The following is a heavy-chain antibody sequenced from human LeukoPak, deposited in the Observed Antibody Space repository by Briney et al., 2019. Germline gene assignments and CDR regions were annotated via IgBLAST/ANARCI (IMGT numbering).Heavy chain of an antibody. V-gene: IGHV3-15*01. CDR2: IKSKTDGGTT. CDR1: GFTFSNAW. J-gene: IGHJ4*02. CDR3: ARDRGSYYYDSSGYQDDY. D-gene: IGHD3-22*01. Sequence: GGSLRLSCAASGFTFSNAWMSWVRQAPGKGLEWVGRIKSKTDGGTTDYAAPVKGRFTISRDDSKNTLYLQMNSLRAEDTAVYYCARDRGSYYYDSSGYQDDYWGQGTLVTVSS.